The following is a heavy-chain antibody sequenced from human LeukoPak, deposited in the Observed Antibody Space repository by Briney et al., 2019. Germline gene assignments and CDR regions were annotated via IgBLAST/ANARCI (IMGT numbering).Heavy chain of an antibody. Sequence: GGSLRLSCAASGFTFSSYSMNWVRQAPGKGLEWVSSISSSSSYIYYAASVKGRFTISRDNAKNSLYLQMNSLRAEDTAVYYGAREYGSGSYLNWFDPWGQGTLVTVSS. CDR2: ISSSSSYI. J-gene: IGHJ5*02. V-gene: IGHV3-21*01. D-gene: IGHD3-10*01. CDR3: AREYGSGSYLNWFDP. CDR1: GFTFSSYS.